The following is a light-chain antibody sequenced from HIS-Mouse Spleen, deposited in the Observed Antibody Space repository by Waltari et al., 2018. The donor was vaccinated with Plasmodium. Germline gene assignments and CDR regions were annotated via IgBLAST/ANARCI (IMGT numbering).Light chain of an antibody. J-gene: IGLJ2*01. CDR1: SSNIGSNT. Sequence: GQRVTISCSGSSSNIGSNTVNWYQQLPGTAPKLLSYSNNQRPSGVPDRFSGSKSGTSASLAISGLQSEDEADYYCAAWDDSLNGVVFGGGTKLTVL. V-gene: IGLV1-44*01. CDR3: AAWDDSLNGVV. CDR2: SNN.